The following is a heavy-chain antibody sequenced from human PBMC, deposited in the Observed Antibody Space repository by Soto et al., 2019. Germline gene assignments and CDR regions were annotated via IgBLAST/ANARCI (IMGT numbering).Heavy chain of an antibody. CDR1: GYSFTSYW. CDR3: ARSAAGHYYYGMDV. CDR2: IDPSDSYT. V-gene: IGHV5-10-1*01. D-gene: IGHD6-13*01. J-gene: IGHJ6*02. Sequence: PLESLKISCKGSGYSFTSYWISCVRQMPGKGLEWMRSIDPSDSYTNYIPSFQGHVTISADKSISTAYLQWSSLKASDTAMYYCARSAAGHYYYGMDVWGQGTTVTVS.